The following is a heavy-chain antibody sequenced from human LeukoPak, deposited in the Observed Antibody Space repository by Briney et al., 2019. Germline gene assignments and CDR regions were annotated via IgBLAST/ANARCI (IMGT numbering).Heavy chain of an antibody. V-gene: IGHV4-31*03. CDR1: GGSISSGGYY. J-gene: IGHJ4*02. CDR2: IYYSGST. CDR3: ARHSSSWYGPWGFDY. Sequence: SQTLSLTCTVSGGSISSGGYYWSWIRQHPGKGLEWIGYIYYSGSTYYNPSLKSRVTISVDTSKNQFSLKLSSVTAADTAVYYCARHSSSWYGPWGFDYWGQGTLATVSS. D-gene: IGHD6-13*01.